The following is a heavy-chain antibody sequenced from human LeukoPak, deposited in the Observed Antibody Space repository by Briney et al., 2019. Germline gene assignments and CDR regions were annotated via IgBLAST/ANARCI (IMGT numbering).Heavy chain of an antibody. CDR1: GGTFSSYA. CDR3: ARDRGDGYNFEY. CDR2: IIPIFGTA. Sequence: SVEVSCKASGGTFSSYAISWVRQAPGQGLEWMGGIIPIFGTANYAQKFQGRVTITADESTSTAYMELSSLRSEDTAVYYCARDRGDGYNFEYWGQGTLVTVSS. D-gene: IGHD5-24*01. V-gene: IGHV1-69*01. J-gene: IGHJ4*02.